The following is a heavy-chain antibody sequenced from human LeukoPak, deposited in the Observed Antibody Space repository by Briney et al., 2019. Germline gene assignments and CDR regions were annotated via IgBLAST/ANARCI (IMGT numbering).Heavy chain of an antibody. Sequence: GGSLRLSCAASGFTFSSYAMNWVRQAPGKGLEWVSAISGSGITTYYADSVKGRFAISRDNSKSTLYLQMNTLRAEDTAVYYCAKGTFMVESSLSLPDYWGQGTLVTVSS. J-gene: IGHJ4*02. CDR2: ISGSGITT. CDR1: GFTFSSYA. CDR3: AKGTFMVESSLSLPDY. D-gene: IGHD6-6*01. V-gene: IGHV3-23*01.